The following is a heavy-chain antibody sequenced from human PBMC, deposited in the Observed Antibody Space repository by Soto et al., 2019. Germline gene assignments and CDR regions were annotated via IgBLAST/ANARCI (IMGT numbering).Heavy chain of an antibody. D-gene: IGHD2-2*01. Sequence: SVKVSCKASGGTFSSYAISWVRQAPGQGLEWMGGIIPIFGTANYAQKFQGRVTITADESTSTAYMELSSLRSDDTAVYYCARVVPGAEAWFGPWGQGTLVTVSS. V-gene: IGHV1-69*13. CDR2: IIPIFGTA. J-gene: IGHJ5*02. CDR3: ARVVPGAEAWFGP. CDR1: GGTFSSYA.